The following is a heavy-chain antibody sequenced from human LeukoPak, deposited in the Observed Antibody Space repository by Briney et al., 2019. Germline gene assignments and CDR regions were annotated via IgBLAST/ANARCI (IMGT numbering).Heavy chain of an antibody. CDR3: ARDDYDIVTGYYSMYSYGVDV. CDR1: GFTFSSYE. CDR2: ISSGGMTI. J-gene: IGHJ6*02. D-gene: IGHD3-9*01. Sequence: GGSLRLSCEASGFTFSSYEMNWVRQAPGKGLEWISYISSGGMTIYYADSVRGRFAVSRDNTKNSLFLQMNSLRAEDTAVYFCARDDYDIVTGYYSMYSYGVDVWGQGTAVTVSS. V-gene: IGHV3-48*03.